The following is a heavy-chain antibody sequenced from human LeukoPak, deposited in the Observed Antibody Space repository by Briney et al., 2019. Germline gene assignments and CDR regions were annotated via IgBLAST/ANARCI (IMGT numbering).Heavy chain of an antibody. J-gene: IGHJ4*02. D-gene: IGHD3-22*01. CDR1: GYTFTSYG. CDR3: ARDKNYYYDSSGYPGGHYFDN. CDR2: ISAYNGNT. V-gene: IGHV1-18*01. Sequence: ASVKVSCKASGYTFTSYGISWVRQAPGQGLEWMGWISAYNGNTNFAPKLQGRVTMTTDTSTSTAYMELRSLRSDDTAVYYCARDKNYYYDSSGYPGGHYFDNWGQGTLVTVSS.